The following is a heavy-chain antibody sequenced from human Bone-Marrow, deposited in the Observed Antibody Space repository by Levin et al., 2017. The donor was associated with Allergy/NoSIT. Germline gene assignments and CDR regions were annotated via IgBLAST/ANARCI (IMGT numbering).Heavy chain of an antibody. CDR2: ISYDGSNK. J-gene: IGHJ3*02. D-gene: IGHD6-13*01. CDR3: ATTIAAAGLDAFDI. CDR1: GFTISSYG. V-gene: IGHV3-30*03. Sequence: GGSLRLSCAASGFTISSYGMHWVRQAPGKGLEWVAVISYDGSNKYYADSVKGRFTISRDNSKNTLYLQMNSLRAEDTAVYYCATTIAAAGLDAFDIWGQGTMVTVSS.